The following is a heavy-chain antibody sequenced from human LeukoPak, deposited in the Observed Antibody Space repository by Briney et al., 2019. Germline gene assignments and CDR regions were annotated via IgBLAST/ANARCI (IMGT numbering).Heavy chain of an antibody. CDR1: GYSLSSNSVA. Sequence: QTLSHTCAISGYSLSSNSVAWNGVTQSPSRALEGLGRSYYRSSWYNGYAVSVKSRITINPDTAKNQFAQQLNAITPEDSAVYYCARDHDYGDYGTYADYWGQGPLVTVSS. V-gene: IGHV6-1*01. D-gene: IGHD4-17*01. CDR3: ARDHDYGDYGTYADY. CDR2: SYYRSSWYN. J-gene: IGHJ4*02.